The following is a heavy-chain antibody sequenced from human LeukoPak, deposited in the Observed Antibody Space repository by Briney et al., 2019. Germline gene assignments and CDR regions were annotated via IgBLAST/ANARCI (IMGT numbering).Heavy chain of an antibody. CDR3: ARGIVNYRYYYYYMDV. CDR1: GFTFGDYG. V-gene: IGHV3-20*04. Sequence: PGGSLRLSCAASGFTFGDYGTSWVRQAPGKGLEWVSGINWNGGSTGYADSVKGRFTISRDNAKNSLYLQMNSLRAEDTALYYCARGIVNYRYYYYYMDVWGKGTTVTVSS. CDR2: INWNGGST. J-gene: IGHJ6*03. D-gene: IGHD1-26*01.